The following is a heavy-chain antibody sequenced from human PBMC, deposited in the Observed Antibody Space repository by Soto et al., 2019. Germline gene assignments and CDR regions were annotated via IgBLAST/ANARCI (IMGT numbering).Heavy chain of an antibody. D-gene: IGHD2-2*01. Sequence: PSETLSLTCTVSGGSISSYYWSWIRQPAGKGLEWIGRIYTSGITNYNPSLKSRVTMSLDTSKNQFSLKLTSVTAADTALYYCARGNCSSPNCYSFSGYYGMDVWGQGTTVTVSS. CDR2: IYTSGIT. CDR1: GGSISSYY. CDR3: ARGNCSSPNCYSFSGYYGMDV. J-gene: IGHJ6*02. V-gene: IGHV4-4*07.